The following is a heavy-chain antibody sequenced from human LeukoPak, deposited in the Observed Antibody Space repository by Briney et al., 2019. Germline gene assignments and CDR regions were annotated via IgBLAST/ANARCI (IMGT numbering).Heavy chain of an antibody. Sequence: GASVKVSCKASGYTVTSYYMHWVRQAPGQGLEWMGILNPSGGSSSYAQKFQGRATLTRATSTSTVYMELSSLRSEDTAVYYCARDRPYSSSWYVKDYWGQGTLVTVSS. J-gene: IGHJ4*02. CDR1: GYTVTSYY. CDR2: LNPSGGSS. V-gene: IGHV1-46*01. CDR3: ARDRPYSSSWYVKDY. D-gene: IGHD6-13*01.